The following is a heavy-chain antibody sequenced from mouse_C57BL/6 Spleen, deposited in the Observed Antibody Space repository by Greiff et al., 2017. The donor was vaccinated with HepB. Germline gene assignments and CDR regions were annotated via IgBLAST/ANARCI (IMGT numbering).Heavy chain of an antibody. CDR3: ARSGDYDVDYAMDY. J-gene: IGHJ4*01. V-gene: IGHV1-55*01. Sequence: VQLQQPGAELVKPGASVKMSCKASGYTFTSYWITWVKQRPGQGLEWIGDIYPGSGSTNYNEKFKSKATLTVDTSSSTAYMQLSSLTSEDSAVYYCARSGDYDVDYAMDYWGQGTSVTVSS. CDR1: GYTFTSYW. CDR2: IYPGSGST. D-gene: IGHD2-4*01.